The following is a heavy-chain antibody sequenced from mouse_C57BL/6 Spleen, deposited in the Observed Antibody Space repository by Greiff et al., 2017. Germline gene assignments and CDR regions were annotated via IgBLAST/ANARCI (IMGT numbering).Heavy chain of an antibody. V-gene: IGHV1-59*01. CDR3: ARGPTVVATDFDV. D-gene: IGHD1-1*01. Sequence: VQLQQPGAELVRPGTSVKLSCKASGYTFTSYWMHWVTQRPGQGLEWIGVIGPSDSYTNYNQKFKGKATLTVDTSSSAAYLQLSSLTSEDSAVYYCARGPTVVATDFDVWGTGTTVTVSS. J-gene: IGHJ1*03. CDR1: GYTFTSYW. CDR2: IGPSDSYT.